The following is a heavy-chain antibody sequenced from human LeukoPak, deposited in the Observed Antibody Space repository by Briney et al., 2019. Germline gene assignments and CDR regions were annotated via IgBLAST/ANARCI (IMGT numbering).Heavy chain of an antibody. Sequence: ASVKVSCKASGYTFTSYAMNWVRQAPGQGLEWMGWINTNTGNPTYAQSFTGRFGFFLDTSVSTAYLQISSLKAEDTAVYYCARDQSSSWSNYYYMDVWGKGTTVTVSS. D-gene: IGHD6-13*01. J-gene: IGHJ6*03. V-gene: IGHV7-4-1*02. CDR1: GYTFTSYA. CDR2: INTNTGNP. CDR3: ARDQSSSWSNYYYMDV.